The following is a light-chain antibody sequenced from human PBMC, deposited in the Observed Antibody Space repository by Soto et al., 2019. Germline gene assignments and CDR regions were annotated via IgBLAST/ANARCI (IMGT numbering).Light chain of an antibody. V-gene: IGKV3-20*01. CDR2: AEP. Sequence: EVVLTQSPGTLSLAAGERDTLSFRASQNLNSSSLTWSHHKPGHAPRPFIFAEPGRATGIPDRFSGSGSGTDFTLSTTRQGPEPLAVYCRQQSGRSPPKTFGQGTTVKLK. CDR3: QQSGRSPPKT. J-gene: IGKJ1*01. CDR1: QNLNSSS.